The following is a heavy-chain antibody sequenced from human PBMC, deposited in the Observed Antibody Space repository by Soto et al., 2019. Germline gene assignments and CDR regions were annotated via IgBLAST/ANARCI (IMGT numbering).Heavy chain of an antibody. CDR1: GFTFSSYG. CDR2: ISYDGSNK. D-gene: IGHD1-7*01. Sequence: LSCAASGFTFSSYGMHWFRQAPGKVLECVSFISYDGSNKYYSDSVKVRFTISRDNSKNTLYLQMNILRGEDTAVYYCAKDLVPKAKVELIDYWGQGTLVTVSS. J-gene: IGHJ4*02. V-gene: IGHV3-30*18. CDR3: AKDLVPKAKVELIDY.